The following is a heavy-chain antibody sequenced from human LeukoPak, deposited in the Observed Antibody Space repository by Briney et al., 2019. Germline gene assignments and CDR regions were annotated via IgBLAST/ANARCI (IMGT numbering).Heavy chain of an antibody. CDR1: KFTFSNYG. J-gene: IGHJ4*02. CDR2: VSSDGGTK. CDR3: AKGLRFDY. D-gene: IGHD5-12*01. V-gene: IGHV3-30*18. Sequence: GGSLRLSCTASKFTFSNYGMQWVRQAPGKGLEWVAVVSSDGGTKYYADSVKGRFTISRDNSKNTLYLQMNSLRTEDTAVYYCAKGLRFDYWGQGTLVTVSS.